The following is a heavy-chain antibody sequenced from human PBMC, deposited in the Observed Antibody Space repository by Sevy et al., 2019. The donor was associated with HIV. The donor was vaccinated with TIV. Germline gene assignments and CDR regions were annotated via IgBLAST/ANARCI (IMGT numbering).Heavy chain of an antibody. CDR3: ARDPTFSADTRGYYPFDS. J-gene: IGHJ4*02. Sequence: GGSLRLSCAASGFIFSNYAIHWVRRAPGKGLEWVAVISYDGSNKHYAASVKGRFTISRDKSTNTLFLQMNSLRVDDTAVYYCARDPTFSADTRGYYPFDSWGQGTLVTVSS. CDR1: GFIFSNYA. D-gene: IGHD3-22*01. CDR2: ISYDGSNK. V-gene: IGHV3-30*04.